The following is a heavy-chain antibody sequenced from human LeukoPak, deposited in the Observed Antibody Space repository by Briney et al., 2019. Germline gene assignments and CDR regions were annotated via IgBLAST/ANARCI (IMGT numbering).Heavy chain of an antibody. J-gene: IGHJ6*02. CDR3: ATEGYAYGHHSMAV. CDR2: IKSDSSDGTT. D-gene: IGHD3-10*01. Sequence: GGSLRLSCAASGFTFSSYSMTGVRQAPGKGLEWVGRIKSDSSDGTTDYAAPLKGRLTISRDGSKNTLYLQMNSLKPEDTAVYYCATEGYAYGHHSMAVWGQGTTVTVSS. CDR1: GFTFSSYS. V-gene: IGHV3-15*01.